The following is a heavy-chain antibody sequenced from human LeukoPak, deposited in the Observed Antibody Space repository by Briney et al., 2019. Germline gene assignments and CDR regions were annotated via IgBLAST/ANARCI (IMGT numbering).Heavy chain of an antibody. V-gene: IGHV3-23*01. J-gene: IGHJ5*01. CDR1: GFAFSVYA. CDR2: INGNSGTT. CDR3: AKPISGGLAVTADWFHP. Sequence: GGSLRLSCAASGFAFSVYAMSWLRQPPGKGLEWVSTINGNSGTTSYAASVRGRFSISRDNSKNTLYLQLNTLRADDTATYYCAKPISGGLAVTADWFHPWGQGTLGVVSS. D-gene: IGHD6-19*01.